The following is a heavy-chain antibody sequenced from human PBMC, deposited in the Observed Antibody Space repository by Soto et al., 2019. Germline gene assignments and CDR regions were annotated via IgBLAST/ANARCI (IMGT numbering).Heavy chain of an antibody. V-gene: IGHV1-69*04. J-gene: IGHJ5*02. CDR1: GGTFSSYT. D-gene: IGHD3-3*02. CDR2: IIPILGIA. Sequence: SVKVSCKASGGTFSSYTISWVRQAPGQGLEWMGRIIPILGIANYAQKFQGRVTITADKSTSTAYMELSSLRSEDTAVYYCARDHFRTGYSPLIWFDPWGQGTLVTVSS. CDR3: ARDHFRTGYSPLIWFDP.